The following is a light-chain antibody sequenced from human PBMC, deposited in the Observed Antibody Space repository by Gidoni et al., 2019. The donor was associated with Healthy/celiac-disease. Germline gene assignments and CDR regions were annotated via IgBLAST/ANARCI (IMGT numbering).Light chain of an antibody. Sequence: GKTVTISCTRSSGSIASNYVQWYQQRPGSSPTTVIYEDNQRPSGVPGRFSGSIDSSSNSASLTISGLKTEDEADYYCQSYDSSNHVVFGGGTKLTVL. J-gene: IGLJ2*01. CDR3: QSYDSSNHVV. V-gene: IGLV6-57*01. CDR1: SGSIASNY. CDR2: EDN.